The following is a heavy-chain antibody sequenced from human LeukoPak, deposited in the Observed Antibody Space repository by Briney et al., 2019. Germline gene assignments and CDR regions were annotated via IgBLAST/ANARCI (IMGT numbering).Heavy chain of an antibody. CDR3: AKSGVWGSYRPNWFDP. CDR2: ISGSGGST. J-gene: IGHJ5*02. V-gene: IGHV3-23*01. D-gene: IGHD3-16*02. CDR1: GFTFSSYG. Sequence: GGSLRLSCAASGFTFSSYGMSWVRQAPGKGLEWVSAISGSGGSTYYADSVKGRFTISRDNSKNTLYLQMNSLRAEDTAVYYCAKSGVWGSYRPNWFDPWGQGTLVTVSS.